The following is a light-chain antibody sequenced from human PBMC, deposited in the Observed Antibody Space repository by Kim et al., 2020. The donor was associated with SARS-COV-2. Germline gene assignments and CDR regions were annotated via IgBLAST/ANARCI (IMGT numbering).Light chain of an antibody. CDR3: QAWDSSTGV. Sequence: PPGQTASITCSGDKLGDKYACWYQKKPGQSPGLVIYQDSKRPSGIPERFSGSNSGNTATLTISGTQAMDEADYYCQAWDSSTGVFGGGTQLTVL. V-gene: IGLV3-1*01. J-gene: IGLJ3*02. CDR2: QDS. CDR1: KLGDKY.